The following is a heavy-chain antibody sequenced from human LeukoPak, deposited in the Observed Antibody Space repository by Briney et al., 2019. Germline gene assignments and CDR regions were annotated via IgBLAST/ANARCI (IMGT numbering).Heavy chain of an antibody. CDR2: INPNSGGT. Sequence: ASVKVSCKASGYTFTGYYMHWVRQAPGQGLEWMGRINPNSGGTNYAQKFQGRVTMTRDTSISTAYMELSRLGSDDTAVYYCARGGPVRSSYRPTTPSDYWGQGTLVTVSS. CDR1: GYTFTGYY. J-gene: IGHJ4*02. V-gene: IGHV1-2*06. D-gene: IGHD3-16*02. CDR3: ARGGPVRSSYRPTTPSDY.